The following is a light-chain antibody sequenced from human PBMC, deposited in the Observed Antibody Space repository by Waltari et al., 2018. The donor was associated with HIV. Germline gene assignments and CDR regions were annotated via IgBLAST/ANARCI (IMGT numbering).Light chain of an antibody. Sequence: DIQFTLSPSSVSVSLGDRVNVTCRASQDINNWLAWYQQKPGRAPKLLIYAASTLQSGVPSRFSGSGSGTDFTLTISSLQPEDFATYYCQQANSVPLTFGQGTKLEIK. V-gene: IGKV1D-12*01. CDR2: AAS. CDR3: QQANSVPLT. CDR1: QDINNW. J-gene: IGKJ2*01.